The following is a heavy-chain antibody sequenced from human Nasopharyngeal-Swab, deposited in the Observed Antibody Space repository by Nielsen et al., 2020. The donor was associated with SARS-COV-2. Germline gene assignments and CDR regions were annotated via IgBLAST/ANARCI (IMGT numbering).Heavy chain of an antibody. CDR1: GFTFSSLW. CDR3: ARDWSRAADV. CDR2: INPDGSEK. J-gene: IGHJ3*01. Sequence: GESLKISCAASGFTFSSLWMSWVRQVPGKGLEWVADINPDGSEKFYVDSVKGRFTISRDNAKNSMSLQMNILRVEDTAVYYCARDWSRAADVWGQGTMVTVSS. V-gene: IGHV3-7*01. D-gene: IGHD2-15*01.